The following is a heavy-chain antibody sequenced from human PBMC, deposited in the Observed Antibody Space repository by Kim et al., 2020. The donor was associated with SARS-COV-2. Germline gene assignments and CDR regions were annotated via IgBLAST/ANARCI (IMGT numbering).Heavy chain of an antibody. CDR3: ARKGQQLVYNWFDP. Sequence: NPSLKSRVTISVDKSKNQFSLKLSSVTAADTAVYYCARKGQQLVYNWFDPWGQGTLVTVSS. D-gene: IGHD6-13*01. V-gene: IGHV4-4*02. J-gene: IGHJ5*02.